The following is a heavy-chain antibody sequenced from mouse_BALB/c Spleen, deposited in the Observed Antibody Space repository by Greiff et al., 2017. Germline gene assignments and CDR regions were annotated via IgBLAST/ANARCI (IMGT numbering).Heavy chain of an antibody. CDR3: ARRGYDYDGGFDY. CDR1: GFAFSSYD. Sequence: EVNVVESGGGLVKPGGSLKLSCAASGFAFSSYDMSWVRQTPEKRLEWVAYISSGGGSTYYPDTVKGRFTISRDNAKNTLYLQMSSLKSEDTAMYYCARRGYDYDGGFDYWGQGTTLTVSS. CDR2: ISSGGGST. D-gene: IGHD2-4*01. J-gene: IGHJ2*01. V-gene: IGHV5-12-1*01.